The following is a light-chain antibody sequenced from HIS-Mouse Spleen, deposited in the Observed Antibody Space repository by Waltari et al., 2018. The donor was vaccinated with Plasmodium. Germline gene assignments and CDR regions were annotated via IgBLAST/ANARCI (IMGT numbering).Light chain of an antibody. CDR2: AAS. J-gene: IGKJ1*01. CDR3: QQYYSTPWT. Sequence: DIQMTQSPSSLSASVGDRVTITCRASQSISSSLTWYQQKPGKAPKLLIYAASGLESGVPSRFRGSGSGTDFTLTISSLQPEDIATYYCQQYYSTPWTFGQGTKVEIK. CDR1: QSISSS. V-gene: IGKV1-39*01.